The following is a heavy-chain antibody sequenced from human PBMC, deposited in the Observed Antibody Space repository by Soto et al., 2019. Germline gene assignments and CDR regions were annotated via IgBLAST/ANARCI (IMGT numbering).Heavy chain of an antibody. Sequence: GGSLRFSCTASGFTFGDYAMNWVRQAPGKGLERVGFIRGKPNGGATDYAASLKGRFTISSDDSRSVAYLHMNSLKTEDTAVYYCTRDFQGQYYYGMDVGGQGTTVTVSS. CDR1: GFTFGDYA. V-gene: IGHV3-49*04. J-gene: IGHJ6*02. CDR3: TRDFQGQYYYGMDV. CDR2: IRGKPNGGAT.